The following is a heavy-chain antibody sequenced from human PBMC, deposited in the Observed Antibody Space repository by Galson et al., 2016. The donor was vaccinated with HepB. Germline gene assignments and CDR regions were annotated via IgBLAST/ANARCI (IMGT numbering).Heavy chain of an antibody. Sequence: LSLTCTVSGGSISSGGYYWNWIRQRPGKGLEWIGYISNSGSTHYNPSLKSRLTMSVDTSKNQFSLKLSSVTAADSAVYFCARVAAATLGYYYYYGLDVWGQGTLVTVSS. D-gene: IGHD2-15*01. CDR3: ARVAAATLGYYYYYGLDV. CDR2: ISNSGST. J-gene: IGHJ6*02. CDR1: GGSISSGGYY. V-gene: IGHV4-31*03.